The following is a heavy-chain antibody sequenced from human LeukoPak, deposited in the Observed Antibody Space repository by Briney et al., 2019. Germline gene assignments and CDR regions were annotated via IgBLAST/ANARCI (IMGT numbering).Heavy chain of an antibody. CDR1: GFTFSSYS. Sequence: GGSLRLSCAASGFTFSSYSMNWVRQAPGKGLEWVSSISSSSSYIYYADSVKGRFTISRDNAKNSLYLQMNSLRAEDTAVYYCAREWELPEEAVSDIWGQGTMVTVSS. CDR2: ISSSSSYI. CDR3: AREWELPEEAVSDI. V-gene: IGHV3-21*01. J-gene: IGHJ3*02. D-gene: IGHD1-26*01.